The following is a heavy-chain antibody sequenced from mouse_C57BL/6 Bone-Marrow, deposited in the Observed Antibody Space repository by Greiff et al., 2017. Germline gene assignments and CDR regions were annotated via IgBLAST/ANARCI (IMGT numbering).Heavy chain of an antibody. V-gene: IGHV5-17*01. CDR3: ARVFTTVVGGEY. CDR2: ISRGSSTI. CDR1: GFTFSDYG. J-gene: IGHJ2*01. D-gene: IGHD1-1*01. Sequence: EVQRVESGGGLVKPGASLKLSCAASGFTFSDYGMHWVRQAPEKGLEWVAYISRGSSTIYYADTVKGRVTISRDNAKNTLFLQMTSLRAEDPAMYYCARVFTTVVGGEYRGQGTTLTVSS.